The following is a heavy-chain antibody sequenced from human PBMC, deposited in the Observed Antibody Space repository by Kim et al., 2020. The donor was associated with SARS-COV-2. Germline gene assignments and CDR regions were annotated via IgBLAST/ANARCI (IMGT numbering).Heavy chain of an antibody. V-gene: IGHV1-69*04. CDR3: ARDVWGNQDYYGMDV. J-gene: IGHJ6*02. CDR2: IIPILGIA. D-gene: IGHD3-16*01. CDR1: GGTFSSYA. Sequence: SVKVSCKASGGTFSSYAISWVRQAPGQGLEWMGRIIPILGIANYAQKFQGRVTITADKSTSTAYMELSSLRSEDTAVYYCARDVWGNQDYYGMDVWGQGTTVTVSS.